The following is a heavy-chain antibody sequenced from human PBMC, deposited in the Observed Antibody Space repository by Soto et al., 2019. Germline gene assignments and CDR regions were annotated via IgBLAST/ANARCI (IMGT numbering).Heavy chain of an antibody. Sequence: SVKVSCKASGGTFSSYAISWVRQAPGQGLEWMGGIIPIFGTANYAQKFQGRVTITADESTSTAYMELSSLRSEDTAVYYCAQSKGFGELSHTKDSYYYYYYGMDVWGQGTTVTVSS. CDR3: AQSKGFGELSHTKDSYYYYYYGMDV. CDR2: IIPIFGTA. CDR1: GGTFSSYA. V-gene: IGHV1-69*13. J-gene: IGHJ6*02. D-gene: IGHD3-10*01.